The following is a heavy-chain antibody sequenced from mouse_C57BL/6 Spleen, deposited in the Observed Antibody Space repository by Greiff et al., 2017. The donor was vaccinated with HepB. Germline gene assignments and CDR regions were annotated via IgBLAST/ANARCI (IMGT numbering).Heavy chain of an antibody. CDR1: GYTFTSYW. J-gene: IGHJ4*01. V-gene: IGHV1-69*01. D-gene: IGHD2-5*01. CDR2: IDPSDSYT. Sequence: VQLQQPGAELVMPGASVKLSCKASGYTFTSYWMHWVKQRPGQGLEWIGEIDPSDSYTNYNQKFKGKSTLTVDKSSSTAYMQLSSLTSEDSAVYYCARGHSNLYYYAMDYWGQGTSVTVSS. CDR3: ARGHSNLYYYAMDY.